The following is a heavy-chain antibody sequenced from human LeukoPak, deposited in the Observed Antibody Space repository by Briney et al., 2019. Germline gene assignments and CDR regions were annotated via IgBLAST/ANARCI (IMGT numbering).Heavy chain of an antibody. CDR3: ARSYYDSSGYYYVEYAFDI. D-gene: IGHD3-22*01. CDR2: INHSGST. J-gene: IGHJ3*02. Sequence: SETLSLTCAVYGGSFSGYYWSWIRQPPGKGLEWIGEINHSGSTNYNPSLKSRVTMSVDTSRNQFSLKLSSVTAADTAVYYCARSYYDSSGYYYVEYAFDIWGQGTMVTVSS. V-gene: IGHV4-34*01. CDR1: GGSFSGYY.